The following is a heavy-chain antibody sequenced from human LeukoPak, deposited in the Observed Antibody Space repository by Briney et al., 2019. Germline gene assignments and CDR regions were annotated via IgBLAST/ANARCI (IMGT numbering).Heavy chain of an antibody. J-gene: IGHJ6*02. Sequence: SVKVSCKASGGTFSSYAISWVRQAPGQGLEWMGRIIPILGIANYAQKFQGRVTITADKSTSTAYMELSSLRSEDTAVYYCARKTYYDFWSGYPYYYYGMDVWGQGTTVTVSS. CDR3: ARKTYYDFWSGYPYYYYGMDV. CDR2: IIPILGIA. CDR1: GGTFSSYA. V-gene: IGHV1-69*04. D-gene: IGHD3-3*01.